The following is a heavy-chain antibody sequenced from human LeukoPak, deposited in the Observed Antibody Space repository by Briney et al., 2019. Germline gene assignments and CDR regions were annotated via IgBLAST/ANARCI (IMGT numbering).Heavy chain of an antibody. Sequence: SLKLSSKASRVTPSSDAISSGREAPGHGVEWRGRIIPIFGVANYAQKFQGRVTITRDKSTGTAYLELSSLRSDDTAVYYCARAGAARPSDYGMDVGGQGTTVTVS. CDR3: ARAGAARPSDYGMDV. D-gene: IGHD6-25*01. V-gene: IGHV1-69*04. CDR1: RVTPSSDA. J-gene: IGHJ6*01. CDR2: IIPIFGVA.